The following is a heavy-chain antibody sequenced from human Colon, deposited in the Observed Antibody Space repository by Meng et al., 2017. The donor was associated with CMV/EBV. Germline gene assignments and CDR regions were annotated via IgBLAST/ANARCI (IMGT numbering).Heavy chain of an antibody. V-gene: IGHV1-69*10. CDR3: ARDRIVSAFGGSLSKINYYSGMDV. CDR2: IIPILGIA. CDR1: GGTFSSYA. D-gene: IGHD3-16*01. Sequence: SVKVSCKASGGTFSSYAISWVRQAPGQGLEWMGGIIPILGIANYAQKFQGRVTITADKSTSTAYIELSSLRSEDTAVYYCARDRIVSAFGGSLSKINYYSGMDVWGQGTTVTVSS. J-gene: IGHJ6*02.